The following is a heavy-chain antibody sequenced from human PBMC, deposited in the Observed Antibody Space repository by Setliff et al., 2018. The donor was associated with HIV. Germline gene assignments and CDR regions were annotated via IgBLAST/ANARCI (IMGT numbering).Heavy chain of an antibody. Sequence: SATLSLTCTVSGVSISNYYWSWIRQPAGKGLEWIGRIYTSGNTNYNPSLKSRVTMSVDTSKKQFSLKLTSVTAADTAVYYCAGHFYYSGSGIWAGLDSWGQGTLVTVSS. J-gene: IGHJ4*02. CDR3: AGHFYYSGSGIWAGLDS. CDR1: GVSISNYY. CDR2: IYTSGNT. D-gene: IGHD3-10*01. V-gene: IGHV4-4*07.